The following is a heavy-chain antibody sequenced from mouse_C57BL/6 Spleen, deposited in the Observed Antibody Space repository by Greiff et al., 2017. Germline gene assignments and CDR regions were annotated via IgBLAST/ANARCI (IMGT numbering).Heavy chain of an antibody. CDR3: ARAGCNYVGYAMDY. Sequence: QVQLKESGAELARPGASVKLSCKASGYTFTSYGISWVKQRTGQGLEWIGEIYPRSGNTYYNEKFKGKATLTADKSSSTAYMELRSLTSEVSAVYFYARAGCNYVGYAMDYWGQGTSVTVSS. D-gene: IGHD2-1*01. J-gene: IGHJ4*01. CDR1: GYTFTSYG. V-gene: IGHV1-81*01. CDR2: IYPRSGNT.